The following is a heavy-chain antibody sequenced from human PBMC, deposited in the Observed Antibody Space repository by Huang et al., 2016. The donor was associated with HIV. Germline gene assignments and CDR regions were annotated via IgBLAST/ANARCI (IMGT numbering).Heavy chain of an antibody. CDR3: ARPLTGTTALGY. D-gene: IGHD1-20*01. J-gene: IGHJ4*02. Sequence: QLQLQESGPGLVKPSETQSLTCTVSGSSISSSYYWGWIRQPPGKGLEWIGNIYYSGNISYNPSLKSRVTISVDTSKNHISLKVDSVTAADTAVYYCARPLTGTTALGYWGQGTLVTVSS. V-gene: IGHV4-39*01. CDR2: IYYSGNI. CDR1: GSSISSSYY.